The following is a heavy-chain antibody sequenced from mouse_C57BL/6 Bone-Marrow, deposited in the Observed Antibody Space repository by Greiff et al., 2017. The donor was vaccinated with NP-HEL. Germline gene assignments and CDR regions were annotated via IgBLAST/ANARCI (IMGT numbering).Heavy chain of an antibody. CDR1: GYTFTDYE. J-gene: IGHJ2*01. CDR3: TRSTTVVADFGG. CDR2: IDPETGGT. Sequence: QVQLQQSGAELVRPGASVTLSCKASGYTFTDYEMHWVKQTPVHGLEWIGAIDPETGGTAYNQKFKGKAILTADKSSSTAYMELRSLTSEDSAVYYCTRSTTVVADFGGWGQGTTLTVSS. D-gene: IGHD1-1*01. V-gene: IGHV1-15*01.